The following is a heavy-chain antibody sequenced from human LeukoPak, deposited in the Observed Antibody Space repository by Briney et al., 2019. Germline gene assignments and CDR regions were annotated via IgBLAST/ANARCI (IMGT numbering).Heavy chain of an antibody. Sequence: PSETLSLTWAVSDYSLSSNSYYWGWIRQPPGKGLEWIGEINHSGSTNYNPHLKSRVTISVDTSKNQFSLKLSSVTVADTAVYYCARGRYYLWFGESIYFDYWGQGTLVTVSS. CDR3: ARGRYYLWFGESIYFDY. J-gene: IGHJ4*02. D-gene: IGHD3-10*01. CDR2: INHSGST. CDR1: DYSLSSNSYY. V-gene: IGHV4-39*07.